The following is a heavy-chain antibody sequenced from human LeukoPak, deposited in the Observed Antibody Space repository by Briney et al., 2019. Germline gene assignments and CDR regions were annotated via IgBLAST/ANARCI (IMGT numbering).Heavy chain of an antibody. Sequence: GGSLRLSCAASGFTFSSYAMSWVRQAPGKGLEWVSAICGSGGSTYYAGSVKGRFTISRDNSKNTLYLQMNSLRAEDTAVYHCAKDPLKLSPVDCIGGSCYDYWGQGTLVTVSS. CDR1: GFTFSSYA. D-gene: IGHD2-15*01. V-gene: IGHV3-23*01. CDR2: ICGSGGST. CDR3: AKDPLKLSPVDCIGGSCYDY. J-gene: IGHJ4*02.